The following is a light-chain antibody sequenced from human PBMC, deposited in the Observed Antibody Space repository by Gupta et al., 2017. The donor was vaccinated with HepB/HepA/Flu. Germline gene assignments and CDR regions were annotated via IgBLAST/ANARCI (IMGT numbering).Light chain of an antibody. CDR2: DAS. Sequence: EIVLTQSPATLSLSPGERATLSCWASQSIGTQLAWYQQKPGQPPRPLIHDASNRATGISARFSGSGSGTDFTLTISSLEPEDFAVYYCQQRSDWPLTFGGGTKVQIK. V-gene: IGKV3-11*01. CDR1: QSIGTQ. CDR3: QQRSDWPLT. J-gene: IGKJ4*01.